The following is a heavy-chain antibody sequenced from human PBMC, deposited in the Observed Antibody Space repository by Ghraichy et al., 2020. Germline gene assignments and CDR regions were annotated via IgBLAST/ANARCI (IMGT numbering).Heavy chain of an antibody. J-gene: IGHJ4*02. D-gene: IGHD3-10*01. CDR2: IWYDGSNT. V-gene: IGHV3-33*01. CDR3: ARDIWFGDQYFFDH. CDR1: GFIFSNYG. Sequence: GGSLRLSCAASGFIFSNYGIHWVRQAPGKGLEWVAVIWYDGSNTYYADSVKGRFTISRDNSKSTLYLQMNSLRAEDTAVYYCARDIWFGDQYFFDHWGQGTLVTVSS.